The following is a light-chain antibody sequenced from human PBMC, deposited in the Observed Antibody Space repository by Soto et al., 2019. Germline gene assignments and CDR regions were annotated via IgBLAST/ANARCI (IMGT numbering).Light chain of an antibody. CDR1: QSINNW. Sequence: DIQLTQSPSTLSASVGDRVTITCRASQSINNWLAWYQQKPGKAPKLLIYRASSLESGVPSSFSGSGSGTEFTLTISSLQPDDYATYYCQQYNSVPWTFGQGTEVEIK. J-gene: IGKJ1*01. V-gene: IGKV1-5*03. CDR2: RAS. CDR3: QQYNSVPWT.